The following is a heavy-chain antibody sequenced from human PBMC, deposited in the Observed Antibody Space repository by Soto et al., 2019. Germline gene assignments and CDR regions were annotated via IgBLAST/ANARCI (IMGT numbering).Heavy chain of an antibody. D-gene: IGHD6-6*01. J-gene: IGHJ4*02. V-gene: IGHV4-39*01. Sequence: SETLSLTCTVSGGSISSSSYYWGWIRQPPGEGLEWIGSIYYSGSTYYNPSLKSRVTISVDTSKNQFSLKLSSVTAADTAVYYCARQGTSSWDYFDYWGQGTLVTVSS. CDR3: ARQGTSSWDYFDY. CDR2: IYYSGST. CDR1: GGSISSSSYY.